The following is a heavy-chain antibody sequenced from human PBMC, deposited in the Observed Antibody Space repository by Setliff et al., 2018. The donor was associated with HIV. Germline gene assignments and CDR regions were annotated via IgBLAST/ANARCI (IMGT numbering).Heavy chain of an antibody. CDR2: VNNDGPDT. CDR3: ARGGFNHAFDI. V-gene: IGHV3-74*01. Sequence: GGSLRLSCVASGFTFNSYWMYWVRQAPGKGLVCVSRVNNDGPDTIYADSVKGRFTITRDKAKSTVYLQMGSPSADDSDVYYCARGGFNHAFDIWGQGTMVT. J-gene: IGHJ3*02. CDR1: GFTFNSYW. D-gene: IGHD2-15*01.